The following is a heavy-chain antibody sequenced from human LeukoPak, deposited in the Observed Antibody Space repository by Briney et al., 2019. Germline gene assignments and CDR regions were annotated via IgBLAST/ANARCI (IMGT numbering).Heavy chain of an antibody. CDR3: AKDPLLYYYGSGSHFDY. Sequence: GGSLRLSCAASGFTFSSYGMHWVRQAPGKGLEWVAFIRYDGSNKCYADSVKGRFTISRDNSKNTLYLQMNSLRAEDTAVYYCAKDPLLYYYGSGSHFDYWGQGTLVTVSS. J-gene: IGHJ4*02. CDR1: GFTFSSYG. D-gene: IGHD3-10*01. V-gene: IGHV3-30*02. CDR2: IRYDGSNK.